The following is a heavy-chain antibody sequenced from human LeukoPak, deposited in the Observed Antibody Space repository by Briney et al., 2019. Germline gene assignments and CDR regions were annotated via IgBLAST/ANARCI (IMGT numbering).Heavy chain of an antibody. Sequence: SETRSLTCAVYGGSFSGYYWSWIRQPPGKGLEWIGEINHSGSTNYNPSLKSRVTISVDTSKNQFSLKLSSVTAADTAVYYCARDDFDYWGQGTLVTVSS. J-gene: IGHJ4*02. CDR1: GGSFSGYY. CDR2: INHSGST. V-gene: IGHV4-34*01. CDR3: ARDDFDY.